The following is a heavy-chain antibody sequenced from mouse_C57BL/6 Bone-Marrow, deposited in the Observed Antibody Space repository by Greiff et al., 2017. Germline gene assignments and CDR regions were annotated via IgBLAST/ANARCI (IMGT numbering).Heavy chain of an antibody. V-gene: IGHV1-81*01. Sequence: VQLQQSGAELARPGASVTLSCKASGYTFTSYGISWVKQRTGQGLEWIGEIYPRRGNTYYNEKFKGKATLTADKSSSTAYMELRSLTSEDSAVYFCARGRRNYYGSTWFAYWGQGTLVTVSA. D-gene: IGHD1-1*01. CDR1: GYTFTSYG. CDR3: ARGRRNYYGSTWFAY. CDR2: IYPRRGNT. J-gene: IGHJ3*01.